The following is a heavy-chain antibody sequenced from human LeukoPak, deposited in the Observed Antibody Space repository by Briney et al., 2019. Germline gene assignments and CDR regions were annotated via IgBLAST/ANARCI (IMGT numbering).Heavy chain of an antibody. J-gene: IGHJ4*02. CDR3: ASHYGSGSYILVY. CDR1: GYTFTSYG. V-gene: IGHV1-69*04. CDR2: IIPILGIA. D-gene: IGHD3-10*01. Sequence: ASVKVSCKASGYTFTSYGISRVRQAPGQGLEWMGRIIPILGIANYAQKFQGRVTITADKSTSTAYMELSSLRSEDTAVYYCASHYGSGSYILVYWGQGTLVTVSS.